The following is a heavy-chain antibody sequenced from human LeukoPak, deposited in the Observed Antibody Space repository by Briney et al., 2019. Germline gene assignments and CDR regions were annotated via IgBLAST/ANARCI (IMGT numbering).Heavy chain of an antibody. CDR3: ARLAKYYYYYYMDV. J-gene: IGHJ6*03. Sequence: SGGSLRLSCAASGFIFSHYWMGWVRQGPGKGLEWVSYISSSSSTIYYADSVKGRFTISRDNAKNSLYLQMNSLRAEDTAVYYCARLAKYYYYYYMDVWGKGTTVTVSS. CDR2: ISSSSSTI. V-gene: IGHV3-48*01. D-gene: IGHD6-13*01. CDR1: GFIFSHYW.